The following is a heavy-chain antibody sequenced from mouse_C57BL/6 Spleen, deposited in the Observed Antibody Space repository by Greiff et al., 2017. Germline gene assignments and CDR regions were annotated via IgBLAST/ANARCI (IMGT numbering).Heavy chain of an antibody. D-gene: IGHD2-5*01. Sequence: VQLQQSGAELVRPGASVKLSCTASGFNIKDYYMHWVKQRPEQGLEWIGRIDPEDGDTEYAPKIQGKATMTAATSSNTAYLQISSLTSEDTVVYYCTSYYSNLPWFAYWGQGTLVTVSA. V-gene: IGHV14-1*01. CDR3: TSYYSNLPWFAY. CDR1: GFNIKDYY. CDR2: IDPEDGDT. J-gene: IGHJ3*01.